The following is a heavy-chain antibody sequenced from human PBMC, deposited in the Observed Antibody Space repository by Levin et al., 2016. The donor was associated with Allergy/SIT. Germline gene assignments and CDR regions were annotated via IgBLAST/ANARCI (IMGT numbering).Heavy chain of an antibody. CDR2: ILLSGGHT. CDR1: GFTFERHS. CDR3: AKGGYSIPFDY. V-gene: IGHV3-21*06. J-gene: IGHJ4*02. D-gene: IGHD5-12*01. Sequence: GESLKISCESSGFTFERHSMNWIRQAPGKRLEWVSFILLSGGHTQYADSVKGRFTISADNAKNSVYLQMNSLTVEDTAVYYCAKGGYSIPFDYWGQGSLVTVSS.